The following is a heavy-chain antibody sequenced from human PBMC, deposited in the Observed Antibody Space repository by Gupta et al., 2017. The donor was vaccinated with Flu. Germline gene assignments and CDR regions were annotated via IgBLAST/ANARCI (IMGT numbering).Heavy chain of an antibody. V-gene: IGHV3-21*01. Sequence: EVQLVESGGGLVKPGGSLRLSCAASGFTCSSYSMNWGRQAPGKGLEWVSSISSSSSYIYYADSVKGRFTISRDNAKNSLYLQMNSLRAEDTAVYYCARAYDSSGYPYYYYYGMDVCGQGTTVTVSS. D-gene: IGHD3-22*01. CDR2: ISSSSSYI. CDR3: ARAYDSSGYPYYYYYGMDV. CDR1: GFTCSSYS. J-gene: IGHJ6*01.